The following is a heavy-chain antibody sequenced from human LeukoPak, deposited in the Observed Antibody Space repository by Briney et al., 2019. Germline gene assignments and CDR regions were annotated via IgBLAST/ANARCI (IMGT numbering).Heavy chain of an antibody. CDR3: ARYKGYCSSSTCYESYNY. CDR1: AYSFTSSW. V-gene: IGHV5-10-1*01. Sequence: GESLKISCKGSAYSFTSSWISWVRQMPGKGLEWMGWIAPSDSDTNYTPSFQGHVTISVDKSVSTAYLQWSSLEASDTAMYYCARYKGYCSSSTCYESYNYWGQGTLVTVSS. CDR2: IAPSDSDT. D-gene: IGHD2-2*01. J-gene: IGHJ4*02.